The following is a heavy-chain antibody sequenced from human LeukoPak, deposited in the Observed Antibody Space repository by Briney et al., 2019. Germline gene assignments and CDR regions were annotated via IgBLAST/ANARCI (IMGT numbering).Heavy chain of an antibody. CDR2: IMPLLGTG. CDR3: ARVHFERGIYYHRGPQNWFDP. D-gene: IGHD3-10*01. J-gene: IGHJ5*02. V-gene: IGHV1-69*04. Sequence: SVMVSCKASGDTFNNSAINWLRQAPGQGLEWIGRIMPLLGTGTYEQKLQGRVKFSANTSTNTAYLELSSLTFEDTAVYYCARVHFERGIYYHRGPQNWFDPWGQGTLVTVSS. CDR1: GDTFNNSA.